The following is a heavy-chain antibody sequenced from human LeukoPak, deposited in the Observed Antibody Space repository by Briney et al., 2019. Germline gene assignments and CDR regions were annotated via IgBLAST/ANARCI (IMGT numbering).Heavy chain of an antibody. J-gene: IGHJ4*02. CDR3: VAVTDGY. V-gene: IGHV3-74*01. CDR1: GFTFSSYW. D-gene: IGHD6-19*01. CDR2: INTDGSST. Sequence: GGSLRLSCAASGFTFSSYWMHWVRQAPGKGLVWVSRINTDGSSTNYADSVKGRFTIFRDNAKNTLYLQMNSLRAEDTAVYYCVAVTDGYWGQGTLVTVSS.